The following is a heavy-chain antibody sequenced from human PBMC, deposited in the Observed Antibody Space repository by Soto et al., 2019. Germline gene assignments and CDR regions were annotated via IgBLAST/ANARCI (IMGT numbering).Heavy chain of an antibody. D-gene: IGHD3-22*01. Sequence: QVQLVESGGGVVQPGTSLRLSCAASGFTFSTYAMYWVRQAPGRGLEWVAVISDDGNTKYYADSVKSRFTISRDNSRNTLYLQIYRLRAEDAAEYYCASSYFYDSGGYYPFDYWGQGTRVTVSS. V-gene: IGHV3-30-3*01. CDR3: ASSYFYDSGGYYPFDY. J-gene: IGHJ4*02. CDR1: GFTFSTYA. CDR2: ISDDGNTK.